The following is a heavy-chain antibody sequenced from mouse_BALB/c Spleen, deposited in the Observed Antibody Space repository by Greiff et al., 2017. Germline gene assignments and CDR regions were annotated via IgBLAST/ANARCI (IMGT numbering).Heavy chain of an antibody. CDR1: GYSITSGYY. Sequence: VQLKESGPGLVKPSQSLSLTCSVTGYSITSGYYWNWIRQFPGNKLEWMGYISYDGSNNYNPSLKNRISITRDTSKNQFFLKLNSVTTEDTATYYCAREGENGYEDYWGQGTTLTVSS. V-gene: IGHV3-6*02. D-gene: IGHD2-2*01. J-gene: IGHJ2*01. CDR2: ISYDGSN. CDR3: AREGENGYEDY.